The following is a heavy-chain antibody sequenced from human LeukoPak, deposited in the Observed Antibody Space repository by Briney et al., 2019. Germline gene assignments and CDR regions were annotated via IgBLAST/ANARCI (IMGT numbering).Heavy chain of an antibody. D-gene: IGHD1-26*01. V-gene: IGHV3-33*06. CDR2: IWNDGSNK. J-gene: IGHJ4*02. Sequence: GGSLRLSCAPAGFTFSSYGMHWVRQAPGKGLEWVAVIWNDGSNKYYADSMKGRFTISRDNSKNTLYLQMNSLRAEDTAVYYCANSLWDASDYWGQGTLVTVSS. CDR1: GFTFSSYG. CDR3: ANSLWDASDY.